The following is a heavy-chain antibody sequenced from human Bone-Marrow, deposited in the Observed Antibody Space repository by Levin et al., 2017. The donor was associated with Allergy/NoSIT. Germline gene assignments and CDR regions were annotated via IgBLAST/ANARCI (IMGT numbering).Heavy chain of an antibody. D-gene: IGHD2-8*01. Sequence: PGGSLRLSCAASGFTFTDWMHWVRQRPGKGLVWVSYINGDGSDTRYADSVKGRFTVSRDNAKNTVYLQMDSLRADDTAVYYCVRDYFGTNYWGQGTLVTVSS. CDR2: INGDGSDT. CDR3: VRDYFGTNY. J-gene: IGHJ4*02. V-gene: IGHV3-74*01. CDR1: GFTFTDW.